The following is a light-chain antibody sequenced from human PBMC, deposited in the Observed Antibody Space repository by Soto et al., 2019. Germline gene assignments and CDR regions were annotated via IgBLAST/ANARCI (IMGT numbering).Light chain of an antibody. CDR3: HQRQSWPRT. Sequence: DIVLTQSPGTLSLSPGERATLSCRASQNVDSTYLAWYQHKPGQAPRLIIYGASSRAAGIPARFSGSGSETDFTLTISDVEPEDFAVYYCHQRQSWPRTFGQGTKVDIK. CDR2: GAS. V-gene: IGKV3-20*01. CDR1: QNVDSTY. J-gene: IGKJ1*01.